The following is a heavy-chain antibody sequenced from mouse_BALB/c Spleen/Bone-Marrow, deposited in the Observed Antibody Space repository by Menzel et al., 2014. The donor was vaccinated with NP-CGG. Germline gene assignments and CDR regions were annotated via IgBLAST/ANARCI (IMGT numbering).Heavy chain of an antibody. CDR1: GYTFTSYW. Sequence: VQLQQSGAELVKPGASVKMSCKASGYTFTSYWMHWVKQRPGQGLERIGVIDPSDSYTSYNQKFKGKAALTVDTSSSTSYMQLSSLTSEDSAVYYCTIPTARACFDYWGQGTPLTVSS. D-gene: IGHD3-2*01. CDR3: TIPTARACFDY. J-gene: IGHJ2*01. V-gene: IGHV1S127*01. CDR2: IDPSDSYT.